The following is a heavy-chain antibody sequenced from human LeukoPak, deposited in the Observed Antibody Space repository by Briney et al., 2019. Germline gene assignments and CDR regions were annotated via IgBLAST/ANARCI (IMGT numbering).Heavy chain of an antibody. Sequence: ASVKVSCKTSGYTFTHYYLHWVRQAPGQGLEWMGWINPNSGDTNYAQQFQGRVTMTRDTSFTTVYMEVSRLTSDDTAVYYCARVDYAFDYGGQGTLVTVSA. CDR1: GYTFTHYY. J-gene: IGHJ4*02. CDR2: INPNSGDT. CDR3: ARVDYAFDY. D-gene: IGHD4-17*01. V-gene: IGHV1-2*02.